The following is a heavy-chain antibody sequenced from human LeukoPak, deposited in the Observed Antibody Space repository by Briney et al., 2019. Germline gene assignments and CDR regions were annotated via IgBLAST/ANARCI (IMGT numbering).Heavy chain of an antibody. D-gene: IGHD1-26*01. CDR1: GFTFRIYW. CDR3: AKDGSSGSLNDAFDI. J-gene: IGHJ3*02. Sequence: PGGSLRLSCAASGFTFRIYWMHWVRQAPGKGLVWVSRINNDGSSTSYADSVKGRFTISRDNAKNTLYLQMNSLRAEDTAVYYCAKDGSSGSLNDAFDIWGQGTMVTVSS. V-gene: IGHV3-74*01. CDR2: INNDGSST.